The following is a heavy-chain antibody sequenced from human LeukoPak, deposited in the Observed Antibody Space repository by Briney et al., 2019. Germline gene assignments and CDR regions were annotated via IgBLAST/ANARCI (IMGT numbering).Heavy chain of an antibody. CDR2: IYYSGST. D-gene: IGHD3-10*01. CDR3: ARNPITMVRGVILAFGMDV. Sequence: SETLSLTCTVSGGSLSSGGYYWSWIRQHPGKGLEWIGYIYYSGSTYYNPSLKSRVTISVDTSKNQFSLKLSSVTAADTAVYYCARNPITMVRGVILAFGMDVWGQGTTVTVSS. CDR1: GGSLSSGGYY. J-gene: IGHJ6*02. V-gene: IGHV4-31*03.